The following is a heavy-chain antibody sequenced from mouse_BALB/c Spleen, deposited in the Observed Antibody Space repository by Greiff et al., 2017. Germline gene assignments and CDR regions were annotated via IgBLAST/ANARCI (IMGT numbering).Heavy chain of an antibody. CDR1: GFSLTSYG. J-gene: IGHJ1*01. CDR3: ARDRSYDGYYWYFDV. D-gene: IGHD2-3*01. Sequence: VQLVESGPGLVAPSQSLSITCTVSGFSLTSYGVHWVRQPPGKGLEWLGMIWGGGSTDYNSALMSRLSISKDNSKSQVFLKMNSLQTDDTAMYYCARDRSYDGYYWYFDVWGAGTTVTVSS. V-gene: IGHV2-9*02. CDR2: IWGGGST.